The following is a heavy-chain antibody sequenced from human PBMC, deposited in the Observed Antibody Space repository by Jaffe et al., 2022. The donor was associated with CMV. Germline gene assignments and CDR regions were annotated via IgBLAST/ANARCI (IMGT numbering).Heavy chain of an antibody. V-gene: IGHV4-39*01. CDR1: GGSISSSYYY. CDR3: ARQSYGDYLFHH. Sequence: QLQLQESGPGLVKPSETLSLTCIVSGGSISSSYYYWGWIRQPPGKGLEWIASIYYSGSTYYNPSLKSRLTISVDTSKNQFSLKLSSVTAADTAVYFCARQSYGDYLFHHWGQGTLVTVSS. D-gene: IGHD4-17*01. J-gene: IGHJ4*02. CDR2: IYYSGST.